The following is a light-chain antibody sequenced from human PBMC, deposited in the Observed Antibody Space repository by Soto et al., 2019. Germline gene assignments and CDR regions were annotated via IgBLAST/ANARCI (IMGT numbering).Light chain of an antibody. CDR1: QGISSY. CDR2: AAS. J-gene: IGKJ4*01. V-gene: IGKV1-9*01. CDR3: QQLNSYPIT. Sequence: DIQLTQSPSFLSASVGDRVTITCRASQGISSYLAWYQQKPGKAPKLLIYAASTLESGVSSRFSGSRSGTEFTLAISSLQPEDLATYYCQQLNSYPITVGGGTKVEL.